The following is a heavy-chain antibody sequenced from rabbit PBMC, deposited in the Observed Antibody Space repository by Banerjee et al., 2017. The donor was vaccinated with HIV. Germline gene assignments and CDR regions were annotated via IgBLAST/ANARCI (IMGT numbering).Heavy chain of an antibody. CDR1: GFTISSYY. V-gene: IGHV1S40*01. Sequence: LEESGGDLVQPGGTLTHPRTASGFTISSYYMCWGRQAPGKGLEWIACINTSSGNTVYASWAKGRFTISKTSSTTVTLQVTSLTAADTATYFCARDLAGVIGWNFNLWGPGTLVTVS. CDR3: ARDLAGVIGWNFNL. J-gene: IGHJ4*01. CDR2: INTSSGNT. D-gene: IGHD4-1*01.